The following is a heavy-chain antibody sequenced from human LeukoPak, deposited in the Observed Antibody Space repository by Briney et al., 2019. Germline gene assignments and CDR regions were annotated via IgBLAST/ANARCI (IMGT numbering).Heavy chain of an antibody. CDR2: ISTYNGNT. CDR1: GYTFTTYA. V-gene: IGHV1-18*01. J-gene: IGHJ2*01. D-gene: IGHD2-15*01. CDR3: ARVALGSWYFDL. Sequence: ASVKVSCKASGYTFTTYAISWVRQAPGQGLEWMGWISTYNGNTNYAQKFQGRVTLTTDTSTRAAYMDLRSLRSDDTAVYHCARVALGSWYFDLWGRGTLVTVSS.